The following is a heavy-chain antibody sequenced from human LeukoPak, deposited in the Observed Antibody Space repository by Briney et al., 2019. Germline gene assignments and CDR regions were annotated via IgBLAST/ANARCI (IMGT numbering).Heavy chain of an antibody. CDR2: ITSRATII. CDR3: ARGRYCSDGICYTTRYFDL. CDR1: GFTFSTYE. D-gene: IGHD2-8*01. J-gene: IGHJ2*01. V-gene: IGHV3-48*03. Sequence: GGSLRLSCAASGFTFSTYEMNWVREAPGKGLEWISDITSRATIIRYADSVKGRFTVSRDNAKNSLSLQLNSLRAEDTALYYCARGRYCSDGICYTTRYFDLWGRGTLVTVSS.